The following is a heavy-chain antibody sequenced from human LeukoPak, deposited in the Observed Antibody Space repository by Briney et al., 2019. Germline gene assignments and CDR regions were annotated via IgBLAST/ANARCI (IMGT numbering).Heavy chain of an antibody. V-gene: IGHV1-69*01. J-gene: IGHJ4*02. Sequence: GSSVKVSCKASRGTFSSYAISWVRQAPGQGLEWMGGIIPIFGTANYAQKFQGRVTITADESTSTAYMELSSLRSEDTAVYYCARVYSSGWYVYWGQGTLVTVSS. D-gene: IGHD6-19*01. CDR2: IIPIFGTA. CDR1: RGTFSSYA. CDR3: ARVYSSGWYVY.